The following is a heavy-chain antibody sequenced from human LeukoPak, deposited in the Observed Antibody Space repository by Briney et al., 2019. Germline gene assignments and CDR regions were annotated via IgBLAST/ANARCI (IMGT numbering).Heavy chain of an antibody. J-gene: IGHJ4*02. CDR2: IYHSGST. Sequence: GSLRLSCAASGFTFSSYSMNWVRQPPGKGLEWIGEIYHSGSTNYNPSLKSRVTISVDKSKNQFSLKLSSVTAADTAVYYCARDARGGGLDWGQGTLVTVSS. D-gene: IGHD2-15*01. V-gene: IGHV4-4*02. CDR1: GFTFSSYSM. CDR3: ARDARGGGLD.